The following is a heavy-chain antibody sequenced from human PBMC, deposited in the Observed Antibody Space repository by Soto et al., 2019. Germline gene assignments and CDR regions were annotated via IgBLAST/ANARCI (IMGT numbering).Heavy chain of an antibody. Sequence: SETLSLTCTVSGGSISSSSYYWGWIRQPPGKGLEWIGSIYYSGRTYYNPSLKSRVTISVDTYKNQFSLKLSSVTAADTAVYYCARPSGWGSQYYFDYWGQGTLVTVSS. CDR2: IYYSGRT. V-gene: IGHV4-39*01. D-gene: IGHD6-19*01. CDR3: ARPSGWGSQYYFDY. CDR1: GGSISSSSYY. J-gene: IGHJ4*02.